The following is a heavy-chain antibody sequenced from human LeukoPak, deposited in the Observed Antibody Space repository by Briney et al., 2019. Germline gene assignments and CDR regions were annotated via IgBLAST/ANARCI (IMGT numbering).Heavy chain of an antibody. Sequence: SGTLSLTCTVSGGSISSYYWSWIRQPPGKGLEWIGYIYYSGSTNYNPSLKSRVTISVDTSKNQFPLKLSSVTAADTAMYYCARVSGYDWESFYDYWGQGSLVTVSS. J-gene: IGHJ4*02. CDR3: ARVSGYDWESFYDY. CDR2: IYYSGST. D-gene: IGHD5-12*01. V-gene: IGHV4-59*01. CDR1: GGSISSYY.